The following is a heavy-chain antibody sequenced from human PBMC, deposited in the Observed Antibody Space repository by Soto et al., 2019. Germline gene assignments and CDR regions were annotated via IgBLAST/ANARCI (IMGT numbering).Heavy chain of an antibody. Sequence: GGSLRLSXAASGFTFSTYSMNWVRQAPGKGLEWVSSISSSGTYIHYADSLKGRFTISRDNAKNSLYLQMISLRAEDTAVYYCARDTSDCSSTSCWGYYALDVWGQGTTVTVSS. CDR2: ISSSGTYI. J-gene: IGHJ6*02. CDR1: GFTFSTYS. D-gene: IGHD2-2*01. CDR3: ARDTSDCSSTSCWGYYALDV. V-gene: IGHV3-21*01.